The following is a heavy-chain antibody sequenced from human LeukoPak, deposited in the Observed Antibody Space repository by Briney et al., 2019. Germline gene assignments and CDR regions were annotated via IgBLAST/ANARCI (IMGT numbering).Heavy chain of an antibody. J-gene: IGHJ4*02. Sequence: PGGSLRLSCAASGFTFRGSAIHWVRQPSGKGLEWVGRIRSKANNYATAYAASVKGRFTISRDDSKNTAYLQMNSLKTEDTAVYYCTRRGRGFGELLIDWGQGTLVTVSS. V-gene: IGHV3-73*01. CDR2: IRSKANNYAT. CDR1: GFTFRGSA. D-gene: IGHD3-10*01. CDR3: TRRGRGFGELLID.